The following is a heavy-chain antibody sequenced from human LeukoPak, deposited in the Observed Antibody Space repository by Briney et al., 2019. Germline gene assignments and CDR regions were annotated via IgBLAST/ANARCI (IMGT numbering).Heavy chain of an antibody. V-gene: IGHV4-59*08. CDR3: ARGGGYIAVAGPLGY. D-gene: IGHD6-19*01. CDR1: GGSISSYY. Sequence: PSETLSLTCTVSGGSISSYYWSWIRQPPGKGLEWIGSIYHSGSTYYNPSLKSRVTISVDTSKNQFSLKLSSVTAADTAVYYCARGGGYIAVAGPLGYWGQGTLVTVSS. J-gene: IGHJ4*02. CDR2: IYHSGST.